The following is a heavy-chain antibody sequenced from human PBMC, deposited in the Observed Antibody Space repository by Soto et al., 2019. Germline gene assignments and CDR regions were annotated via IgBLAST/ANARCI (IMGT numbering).Heavy chain of an antibody. J-gene: IGHJ3*02. CDR2: ISSSSSYI. Sequence: GGSLRLCCAASGFTFWSYSMNWVRQAPGKGLEWVSSISSSSSYIYYADSVKGRFTISRDNAKNSLYLQMNSLRAEDTAVYYCARTNGDFDAFDIWGQGTMVTVSS. CDR3: ARTNGDFDAFDI. V-gene: IGHV3-21*01. D-gene: IGHD4-17*01. CDR1: GFTFWSYS.